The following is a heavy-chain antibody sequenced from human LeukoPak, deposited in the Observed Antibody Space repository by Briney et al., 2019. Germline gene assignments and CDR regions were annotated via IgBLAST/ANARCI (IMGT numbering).Heavy chain of an antibody. V-gene: IGHV3-23*01. J-gene: IGHJ4*02. CDR2: ISGSGGST. CDR3: AKNDYGDYFGGDY. Sequence: PGGSLRLSCAASGFTFSSDAMSWVRQAPGQGLEWFSGISGSGGSTYYADSVKSRFTISRDNSKNTLYLQMNSLRADDTAVYYCAKNDYGDYFGGDYWGQGTLVTVSS. CDR1: GFTFSSDA. D-gene: IGHD4-17*01.